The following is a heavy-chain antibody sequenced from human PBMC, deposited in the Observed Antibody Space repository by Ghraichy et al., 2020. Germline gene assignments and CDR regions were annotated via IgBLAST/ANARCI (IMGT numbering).Heavy chain of an antibody. Sequence: SETLSLTCSVSSGSMNSDYWSWIRQPPGKGLEWIGYIYYAGSTKYNPSLMSRVTISVDTSNNQFSLRLTSVTAADTAVYYCARVQSSYGYIRHFHSWGQGTLVTVSS. CDR1: SGSMNSDY. J-gene: IGHJ4*02. CDR3: ARVQSSYGYIRHFHS. CDR2: IYYAGST. D-gene: IGHD3-16*01. V-gene: IGHV4-59*01.